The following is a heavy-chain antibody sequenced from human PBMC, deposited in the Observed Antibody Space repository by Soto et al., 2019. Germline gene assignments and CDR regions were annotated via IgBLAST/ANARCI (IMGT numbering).Heavy chain of an antibody. V-gene: IGHV4-61*01. J-gene: IGHJ6*02. Sequence: SETLSLTCTVSGGSVSSGTYYWSWIRQPPGKGLEWIGYIYYSGSTNYNPSLKSRVTISVDTSKNQFSLKLSSVTAADTAVYYCARDSGILQPVDVWGQGTTVTVSS. D-gene: IGHD2-15*01. CDR3: ARDSGILQPVDV. CDR2: IYYSGST. CDR1: GGSVSSGTYY.